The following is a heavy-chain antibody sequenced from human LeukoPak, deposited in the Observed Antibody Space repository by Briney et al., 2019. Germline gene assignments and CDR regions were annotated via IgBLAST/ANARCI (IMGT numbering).Heavy chain of an antibody. Sequence: GGSLRLSCAASGFTFSSYAMHWVRQAPGKGLEWVAVISYDGSNKYYADSVKGRFTISRDNSKNTLYLQMNSLRAEDTAVYYCARVHRPLRFLAAWGQGTLVTVSS. CDR2: ISYDGSNK. CDR1: GFTFSSYA. J-gene: IGHJ4*02. D-gene: IGHD3-3*01. CDR3: ARVHRPLRFLAA. V-gene: IGHV3-30*04.